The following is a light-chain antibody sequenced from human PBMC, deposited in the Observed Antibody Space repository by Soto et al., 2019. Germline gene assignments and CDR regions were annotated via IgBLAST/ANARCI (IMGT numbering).Light chain of an antibody. CDR2: GAS. CDR3: QVRTNWSIA. CDR1: QSVSSSY. J-gene: IGKJ5*01. V-gene: IGKV3D-20*02. Sequence: EIVLTQSPGTLSLSPGERATLSCRASQSVSSSYLAWYQQKPGQAPRLLIYGASSRATGIPDRFSGSGSGTDFTHTISRLEPEDFAVYYCQVRTNWSIAFGRGTRLEIK.